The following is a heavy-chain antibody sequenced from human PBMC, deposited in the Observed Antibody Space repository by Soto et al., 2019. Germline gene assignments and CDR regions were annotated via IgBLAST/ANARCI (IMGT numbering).Heavy chain of an antibody. CDR2: INPNSGGT. V-gene: IGHV1-2*04. D-gene: IGHD6-13*01. CDR3: ARGGGYSSSWYDPADYYYYYMDV. CDR1: GETLNGYY. J-gene: IGHJ6*03. Sequence: ASVKVCCKASGETLNGYYGHWVRQATRQGLEWMGWINPNSGGTNYAQKFQGWVTMTRDTSISTAYMELSRLRSDDTAVYYCARGGGYSSSWYDPADYYYYYMDVWGKGTTVTVSS.